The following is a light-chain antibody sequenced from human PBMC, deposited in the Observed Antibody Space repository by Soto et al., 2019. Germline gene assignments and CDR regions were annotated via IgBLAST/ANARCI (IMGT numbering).Light chain of an antibody. CDR3: SSPTGSSTLV. V-gene: IGLV2-14*01. Sequence: QSALTQPASVSGSPGQSITISCTGTSSDFGGYNYVSWYQQQPGKAPKLMIYDVSSRPSGVPNRFSGSKSGNTASLTLSGLQAEDEADYYCSSPTGSSTLVFGTGTKVTVL. J-gene: IGLJ1*01. CDR1: SSDFGGYNY. CDR2: DVS.